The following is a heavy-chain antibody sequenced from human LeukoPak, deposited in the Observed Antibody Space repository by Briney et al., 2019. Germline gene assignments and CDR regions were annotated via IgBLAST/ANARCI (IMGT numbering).Heavy chain of an antibody. CDR2: ISSGGSYT. Sequence: NPGGSLRLSCAASGFTFSNYNMNWVRQAPGKGLEWVSYISSGGSYTYYADSVKGRFTISRDNAKNSLYLQMNSLRAEDTAVYYCARIDAFDIWGQGTMVTVSS. V-gene: IGHV3-21*06. CDR1: GFTFSNYN. CDR3: ARIDAFDI. J-gene: IGHJ3*02.